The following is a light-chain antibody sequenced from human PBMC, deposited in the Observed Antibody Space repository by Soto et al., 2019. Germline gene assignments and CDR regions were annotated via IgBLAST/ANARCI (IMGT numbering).Light chain of an antibody. CDR2: KVS. J-gene: IGKJ5*01. V-gene: IGKV2-30*02. CDR3: VQGTHCRIT. Sequence: DVVMTQSPLSLPVTLGQPASISCRSNQSLVHSDGIAYFSWSEQRPGRSPSRLIYKVSNRDSGVPGRLSVSGSGNAVSLKVSRGDAADVWVYYGVQGTHCRITCGNVTRLEIK. CDR1: QSLVHSDGIAY.